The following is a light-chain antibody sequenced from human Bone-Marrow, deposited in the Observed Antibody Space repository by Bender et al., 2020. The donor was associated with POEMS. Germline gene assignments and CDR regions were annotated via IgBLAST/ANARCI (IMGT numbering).Light chain of an antibody. CDR1: KLGDKY. Sequence: DLSQPPSVSVSPGQTATITCSGDKLGDKYTAWYQQRPGQSPVLVIYQDTKRPSGIPERFSGSNSGNTATLTISGAQALDEADCHCQAWDSNTHVVFGGGTKLTVL. CDR3: QAWDSNTHVV. CDR2: QDT. V-gene: IGLV3-1*01. J-gene: IGLJ2*01.